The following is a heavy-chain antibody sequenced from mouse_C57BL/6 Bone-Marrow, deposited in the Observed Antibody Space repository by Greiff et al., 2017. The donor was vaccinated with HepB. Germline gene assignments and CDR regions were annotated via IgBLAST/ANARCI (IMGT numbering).Heavy chain of an antibody. V-gene: IGHV3-8*01. CDR3: ARYYYDYDGGDWYFDV. Sequence: EVQLVESGPGLAKPSQTLSLTCSVTGYSITSDYWNWIRKFPGNKLEYMGYISYSGSTYYNPSLKSRISITRDTSKNQYYLQLNSVTTEDTATYYCARYYYDYDGGDWYFDVWGTGTTVTVSS. J-gene: IGHJ1*03. CDR1: GYSITSDY. CDR2: ISYSGST. D-gene: IGHD2-4*01.